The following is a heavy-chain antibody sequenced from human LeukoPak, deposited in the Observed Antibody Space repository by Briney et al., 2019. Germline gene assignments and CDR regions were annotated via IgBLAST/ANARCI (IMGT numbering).Heavy chain of an antibody. CDR3: AKGSLGYCSGGSCYFLDY. D-gene: IGHD2-15*01. CDR2: ISGSGGST. J-gene: IGHJ4*02. Sequence: PGGSLRLSCAASRFTFSSYAMSWVRQAPGKGLEWVSAISGSGGSTYDADSVKGRFTISRDDSKNTLYLQMNSLRAEDTAVYYCAKGSLGYCSGGSCYFLDYWGQGTLVTVSS. CDR1: RFTFSSYA. V-gene: IGHV3-23*01.